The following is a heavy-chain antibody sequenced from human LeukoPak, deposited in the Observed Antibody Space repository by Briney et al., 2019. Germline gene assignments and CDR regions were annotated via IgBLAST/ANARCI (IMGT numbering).Heavy chain of an antibody. CDR1: GYTFTSYD. Sequence: ASVKVPCKASGYTFTSYDINWVRQAPGQGLEWMGWMNPNSGNTGYAQKFQGRVTMTRNTSISTAYMELSSLRSEDTAVYYCARLVNRAGVDYWGQGTLVTVSS. CDR3: ARLVNRAGVDY. CDR2: MNPNSGNT. J-gene: IGHJ4*02. D-gene: IGHD6-13*01. V-gene: IGHV1-8*01.